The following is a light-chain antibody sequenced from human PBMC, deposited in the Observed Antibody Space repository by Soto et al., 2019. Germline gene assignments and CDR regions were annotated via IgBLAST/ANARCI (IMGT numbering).Light chain of an antibody. CDR1: QSLVYSDGNTY. V-gene: IGKV2-30*01. CDR2: RVS. J-gene: IGKJ1*01. CDR3: MQTTRWPWT. Sequence: DVVMTQSPLSLPVTLGQPASISCRSSQSLVYSDGNTYLNWFQQRPGQSPRRLISRVSNRDSGVPDRFSGRVSGPDFTLKISRVEAEDVGVYYCMQTTRWPWTFGQGTKVEIK.